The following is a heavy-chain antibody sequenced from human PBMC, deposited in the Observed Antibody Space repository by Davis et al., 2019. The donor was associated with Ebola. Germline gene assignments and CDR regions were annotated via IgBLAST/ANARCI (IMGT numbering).Heavy chain of an antibody. CDR1: GFTFISYG. J-gene: IGHJ4*02. CDR3: ATSHQIRGRDCFDY. Sequence: GESLKISCAASGFTFISYGMHWVRQAPGKGLEWVAFVRYDGSNKNYADSVKGRFTISRDNSKNMLLLQMNTLRLEDTAVYYCATSHQIRGRDCFDYWDQGNLVIVSS. CDR2: VRYDGSNK. V-gene: IGHV3-30*02.